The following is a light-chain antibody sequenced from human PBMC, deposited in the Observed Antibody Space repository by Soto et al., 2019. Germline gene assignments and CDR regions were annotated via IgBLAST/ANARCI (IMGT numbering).Light chain of an antibody. CDR2: DAS. CDR1: QSISSW. J-gene: IGKJ2*01. Sequence: DIQMTQSPSTLSASVGDRVTITCRASQSISSWLAWYQQKPGKAPKLLSYDASSLESGVPSRFSGSGSGTEFTLTLSSLQPDDFATYYCQQYNSYLYTFGQGTKLESK. V-gene: IGKV1-5*01. CDR3: QQYNSYLYT.